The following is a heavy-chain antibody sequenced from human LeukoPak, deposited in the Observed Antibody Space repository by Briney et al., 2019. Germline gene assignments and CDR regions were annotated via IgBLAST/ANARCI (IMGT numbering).Heavy chain of an antibody. Sequence: PGGSLRLSCAASGFTFSSYSMNWVRQAPGKGLEWVSSISSSSSYIYYADSVKGRFTISRDNAKNSLYLQMNSLRAEDTAVYYCAKDRRAVAGTWNWGQGTLVTVSS. CDR1: GFTFSSYS. J-gene: IGHJ4*02. CDR3: AKDRRAVAGTWN. CDR2: ISSSSSYI. V-gene: IGHV3-21*04. D-gene: IGHD6-19*01.